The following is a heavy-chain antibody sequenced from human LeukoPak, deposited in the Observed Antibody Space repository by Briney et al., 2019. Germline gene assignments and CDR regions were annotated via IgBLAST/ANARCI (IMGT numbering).Heavy chain of an antibody. J-gene: IGHJ6*02. V-gene: IGHV4-59*01. CDR1: GGSINNYY. Sequence: SETLSLTCIVSGGSINNYYWSWIRQPPGKELEWLGEVSFSGSTNYNPSLKSRVTISVDTSKNQFSLKLSSVTAADTAVYYCARALQNYYYGMDVWGQGTSVTVSS. CDR3: ARALQNYYYGMDV. CDR2: VSFSGST.